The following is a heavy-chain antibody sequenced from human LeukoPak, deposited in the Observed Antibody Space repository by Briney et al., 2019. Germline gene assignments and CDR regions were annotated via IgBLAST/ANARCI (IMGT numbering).Heavy chain of an antibody. V-gene: IGHV3-9*01. CDR2: ISWNSGSI. CDR1: GFTFDDYT. J-gene: IGHJ1*01. D-gene: IGHD2-2*01. CDR3: AKDPAAMGEYFQH. Sequence: GGSLRLSCAASGFTFDDYTMPGVRQAPGKGLEWVSGISWNSGSIGYADSVKGRFTISRDNAKNSLYLQMNSLRAEDTALYYCAKDPAAMGEYFQHWGQGTLVTVSS.